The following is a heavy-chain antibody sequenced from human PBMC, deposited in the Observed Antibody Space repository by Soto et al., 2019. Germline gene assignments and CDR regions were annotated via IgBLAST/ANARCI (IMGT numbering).Heavy chain of an antibody. D-gene: IGHD6-13*01. J-gene: IGHJ4*02. CDR2: FDPADGET. CDR1: GYTLTELS. V-gene: IGHV1-24*01. Sequence: ASVKVSCKVSGYTLTELSMHGVRQTPGRGLEWMGGFDPADGETIYAQKFQGRVTMTEDTSTDTAYMDLTSLRSEDTAVYYCTVGREMSRRWHRYFDYWGQGTLVPVSS. CDR3: TVGREMSRRWHRYFDY.